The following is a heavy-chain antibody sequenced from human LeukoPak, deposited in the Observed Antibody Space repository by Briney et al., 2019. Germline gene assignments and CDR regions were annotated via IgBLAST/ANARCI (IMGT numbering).Heavy chain of an antibody. CDR3: ARAVPAIVVVTRFDY. CDR2: INEGANVK. J-gene: IGHJ4*02. V-gene: IGHV3-7*04. CDR1: GFTFSAYW. D-gene: IGHD3-22*01. Sequence: GGSLRLSCAASGFTFSAYWMTWVRQAPGKGLEWLANINEGANVKFYVDSVKGRFIISRDNAKNSLYLQMNSLRAEDTAVYYCARAVPAIVVVTRFDYWGQGTLVTVSS.